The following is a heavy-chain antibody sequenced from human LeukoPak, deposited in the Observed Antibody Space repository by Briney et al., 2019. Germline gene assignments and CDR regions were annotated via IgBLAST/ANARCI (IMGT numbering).Heavy chain of an antibody. D-gene: IGHD3-10*01. CDR2: INPKSGDA. CDR1: GSTFSDYH. Sequence: ASVKVSCKASGSTFSDYHINWVRQASGQGPEWMGWINPKSGDAKYGQAFQGRVTMTRDTSISTAYMELSRLRSDDTAVYYCARWYYGSGSYSYMGYWGQGTLVTVSS. CDR3: ARWYYGSGSYSYMGY. J-gene: IGHJ4*02. V-gene: IGHV1-2*02.